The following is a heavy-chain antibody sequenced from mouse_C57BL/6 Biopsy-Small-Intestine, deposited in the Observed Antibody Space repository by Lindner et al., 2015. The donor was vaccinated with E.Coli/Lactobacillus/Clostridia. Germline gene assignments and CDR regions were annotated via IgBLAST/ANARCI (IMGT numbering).Heavy chain of an antibody. D-gene: IGHD1-1*01. CDR3: VRETTVDWYFDV. CDR2: IRSKSSNYAT. CDR1: GFTFNTYA. Sequence: EVQLQESGGGLVQPKGSLKLSCAASGFTFNTYAMHWVRQAPGKGLEWVARIRSKSSNYATYYADSVKDRFTISRDDSQSMLYLQMNNLKTENTAMYYCVRETTVDWYFDVWGTGTTVTVSS. V-gene: IGHV10-3*01. J-gene: IGHJ1*03.